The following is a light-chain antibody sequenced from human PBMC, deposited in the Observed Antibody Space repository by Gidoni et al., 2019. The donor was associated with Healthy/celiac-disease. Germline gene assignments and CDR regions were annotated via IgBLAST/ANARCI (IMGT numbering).Light chain of an antibody. CDR2: GAS. V-gene: IGKV3-20*01. CDR3: QQYGSSPQCT. Sequence: EIELTQSPGTLSLSPGERATLACRASQRVSSSYLAWYQQKPGQAPRLLIYGASSMATGIPDRFSGSGSGTDFTLTISRLQPEDFAVYYCQQYGSSPQCTFGQGTKVEIK. J-gene: IGKJ1*01. CDR1: QRVSSSY.